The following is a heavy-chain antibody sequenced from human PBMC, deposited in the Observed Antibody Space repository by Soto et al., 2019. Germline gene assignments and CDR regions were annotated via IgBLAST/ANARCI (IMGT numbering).Heavy chain of an antibody. Sequence: ASVKVSCKASGYTFTGYYMHWVRQAPGQGLEWMGWINPNSGGTNYAQKFQGWVTMTRDTSISTAYMELSRLRSDDTAVYYCARDHLSYYYGSGSYSPWSDPWGQGTLVTVSS. D-gene: IGHD3-10*01. V-gene: IGHV1-2*04. CDR2: INPNSGGT. CDR1: GYTFTGYY. J-gene: IGHJ5*02. CDR3: ARDHLSYYYGSGSYSPWSDP.